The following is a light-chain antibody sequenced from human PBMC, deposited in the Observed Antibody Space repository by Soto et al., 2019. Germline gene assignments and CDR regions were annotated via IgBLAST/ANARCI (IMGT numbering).Light chain of an antibody. Sequence: ETQMTQSPSSLSASVGDRVTITCRAGERISNYLNWYQQRPGKAPSLLIYSASTLGSGVPSRFSGGGSGTDFTLTISNLHPEDFATYYCQQIFRASFTFAPGTRVYVK. CDR2: SAS. V-gene: IGKV1-39*01. CDR3: QQIFRASFT. CDR1: ERISNY. J-gene: IGKJ3*01.